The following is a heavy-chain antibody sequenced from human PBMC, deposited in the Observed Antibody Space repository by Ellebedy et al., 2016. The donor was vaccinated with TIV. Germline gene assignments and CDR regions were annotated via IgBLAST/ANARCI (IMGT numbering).Heavy chain of an antibody. D-gene: IGHD5-12*01. CDR2: ISGSGGST. Sequence: ESLKISXAASGFTFSSYAMSWVRQAPGKGLEWVSAISGSGGSTYYADSVKGRFTISRDNAKNSLYLQMNSLRAEDTAVYYCARGGRFDPWGQGTLVTVSS. CDR1: GFTFSSYA. J-gene: IGHJ5*02. V-gene: IGHV3-23*01. CDR3: ARGGRFDP.